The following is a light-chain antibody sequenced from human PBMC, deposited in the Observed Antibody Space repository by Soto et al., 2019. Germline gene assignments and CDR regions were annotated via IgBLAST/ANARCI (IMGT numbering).Light chain of an antibody. CDR2: DAS. Sequence: DIQMTQAPFTLSASVGDRVTITCRASQSLSRWLAWYQQKPGKAPKLLSSDASSLESVVPSRFSGSGSGTDVTVTISSLHTDDFASYCCQQYKGSSPTVGQGTKLEIK. V-gene: IGKV1-5*01. J-gene: IGKJ2*01. CDR3: QQYKGSSPT. CDR1: QSLSRW.